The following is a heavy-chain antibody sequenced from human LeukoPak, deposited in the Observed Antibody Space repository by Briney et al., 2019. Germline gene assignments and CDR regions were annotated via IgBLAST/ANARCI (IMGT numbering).Heavy chain of an antibody. D-gene: IGHD4/OR15-4a*01. CDR1: GFTFSSYG. Sequence: PGGSLRLSCAASGFTFSSYGMHWVRQAPGKGLEWVAFIRYDGSNKYYADSVKGRFTISRDNSKNTLYLQMNSLRAEDTAVYYCVKDLWDYLPRGGPDIWGQGTMVTVSS. J-gene: IGHJ3*02. CDR3: VKDLWDYLPRGGPDI. CDR2: IRYDGSNK. V-gene: IGHV3-30*02.